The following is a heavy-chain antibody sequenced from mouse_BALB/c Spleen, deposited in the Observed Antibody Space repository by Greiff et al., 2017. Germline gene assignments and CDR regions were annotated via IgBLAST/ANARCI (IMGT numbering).Heavy chain of an antibody. CDR3: TRQGKLGLGFDY. D-gene: IGHD4-1*01. CDR1: GFTFSSYT. CDR2: ISSGGSYT. J-gene: IGHJ2*01. V-gene: IGHV5-6-4*01. Sequence: EVKFVESGGGLVKPGGSLKLSCAASGFTFSSYTMSWVRQTPEKRLEWVATISSGGSYTYYPDSVKGRFTISRDNAKNTLYLQMSSLKSEDTAMYYCTRQGKLGLGFDYWGQGTTLTVSS.